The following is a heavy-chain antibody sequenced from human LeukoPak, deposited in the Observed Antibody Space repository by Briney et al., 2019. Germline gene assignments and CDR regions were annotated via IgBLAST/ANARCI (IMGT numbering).Heavy chain of an antibody. Sequence: SETLSLTCTVSGYSISSGYYWGWIRQPPRKGLEWIGSIYYSGSTYYNPSLKSRVTISVDTSKNQFSLKLSSVTAADTAVYYCTRHGYCSGGSCYDPYYYYMDVWGKGTTVTISS. V-gene: IGHV4-38-2*02. CDR2: IYYSGST. CDR1: GYSISSGYY. CDR3: TRHGYCSGGSCYDPYYYYMDV. D-gene: IGHD2-15*01. J-gene: IGHJ6*03.